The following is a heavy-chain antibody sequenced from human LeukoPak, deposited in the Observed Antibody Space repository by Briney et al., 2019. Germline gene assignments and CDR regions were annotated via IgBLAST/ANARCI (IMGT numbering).Heavy chain of an antibody. J-gene: IGHJ4*02. CDR2: ITQDGREE. V-gene: IGHV3-7*01. Sequence: GSLRLSCAASGFPFSNYWMTWVRQAPGKGLEWVAHITQDGREEQYMDSVKARFTISRDNAKNSQSLQMNSLRAEDTAVYYCVRDGGVSGYDLLDYWGQGTLVTVSS. CDR1: GFPFSNYW. CDR3: VRDGGVSGYDLLDY. D-gene: IGHD5-12*01.